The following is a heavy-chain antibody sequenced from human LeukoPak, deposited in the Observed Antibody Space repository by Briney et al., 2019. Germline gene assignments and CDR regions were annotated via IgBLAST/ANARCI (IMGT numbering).Heavy chain of an antibody. V-gene: IGHV4-59*12. D-gene: IGHD3-10*01. CDR2: IYYTGST. Sequence: PSETLSLTCTVSGGSISTYYWSWIRQPPGKGLEWIGYIYYTGSTSYNPSLKSRVTISVDTSKNQFSLKLSSVTAADTAVYYCARAGGYYGSGSYYDYWGQGTLVTVSS. CDR3: ARAGGYYGSGSYYDY. J-gene: IGHJ4*02. CDR1: GGSISTYY.